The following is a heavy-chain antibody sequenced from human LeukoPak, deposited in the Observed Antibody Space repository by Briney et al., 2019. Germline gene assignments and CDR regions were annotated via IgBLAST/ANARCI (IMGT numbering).Heavy chain of an antibody. Sequence: PGRSLRLSCAASGFTFDDYAMHWVRQAPGKGLEWVSGISWDSAGIGYADSVEGRFTISRDNAKNSLYLQMNSLRAEDTALYYCAKGNYFDYWGQETLVTVSS. J-gene: IGHJ4*02. CDR1: GFTFDDYA. CDR2: ISWDSAGI. V-gene: IGHV3-9*01. CDR3: AKGNYFDY.